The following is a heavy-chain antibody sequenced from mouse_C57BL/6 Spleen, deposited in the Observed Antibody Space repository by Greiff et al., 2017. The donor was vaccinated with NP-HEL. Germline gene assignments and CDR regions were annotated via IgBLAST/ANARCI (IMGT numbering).Heavy chain of an antibody. CDR1: GYTFTSYW. V-gene: IGHV1-50*01. Sequence: QVQLQQPGAELVKPGASVKLSCKASGYTFTSYWMQWVKQRPGQGLEWIGEIDPSDSYTNYNQKFKGKATLTVDTSSSTAYMQLSSLTSEDSAVYYCARGELRYDWGQGTTLTVSS. CDR3: ARGELRYD. J-gene: IGHJ2*01. D-gene: IGHD1-1*01. CDR2: IDPSDSYT.